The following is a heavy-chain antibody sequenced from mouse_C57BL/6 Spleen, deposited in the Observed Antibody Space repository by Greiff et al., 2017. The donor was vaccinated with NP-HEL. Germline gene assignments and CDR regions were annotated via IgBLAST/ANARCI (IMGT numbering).Heavy chain of an antibody. Sequence: QVQLKQSGPGLVQPSQSLSITCTVSGFSLTSYGVHWVRQSPGKGLEWLGVIWSGGSTDYNAAFISRLSISKDNSKSQVFFKMNSLQADDTAIYYCARKGSLLPCDVWGTGTTVTVSS. CDR3: ARKGSLLPCDV. CDR2: IWSGGST. D-gene: IGHD2-10*01. V-gene: IGHV2-2*01. J-gene: IGHJ1*03. CDR1: GFSLTSYG.